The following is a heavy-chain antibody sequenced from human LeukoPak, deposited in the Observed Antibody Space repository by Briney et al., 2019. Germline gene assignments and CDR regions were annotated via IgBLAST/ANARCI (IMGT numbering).Heavy chain of an antibody. CDR3: ASQWGGSDTAGYYYYGMDV. V-gene: IGHV4-59*08. CDR1: GGSISSYY. Sequence: SETLSLTCTVSGGSISSYYWSWIRQPPGKGLEWIGYIYYSGSTNYNPSLKSRVTISVDTSKNQFSLKLSSVTAADTAVYYCASQWGGSDTAGYYYYGMDVWGQGTTVTVSS. CDR2: IYYSGST. D-gene: IGHD5-12*01. J-gene: IGHJ6*02.